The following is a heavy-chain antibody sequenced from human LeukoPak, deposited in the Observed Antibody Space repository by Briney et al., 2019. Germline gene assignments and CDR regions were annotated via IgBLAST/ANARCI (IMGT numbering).Heavy chain of an antibody. V-gene: IGHV3-30*02. CDR1: GFTFNRYA. Sequence: PGGSLRLSCAASGFTFNRYAMNWVRQAPGKGLEWVAFIWYDGSNKYYADSVKGRFTISRDNSKNTLYLQVNSLRAEDTAVYYCAKDERGYYDSSGYFGAIDHWGQGSLVTVSS. CDR3: AKDERGYYDSSGYFGAIDH. J-gene: IGHJ4*02. D-gene: IGHD3-22*01. CDR2: IWYDGSNK.